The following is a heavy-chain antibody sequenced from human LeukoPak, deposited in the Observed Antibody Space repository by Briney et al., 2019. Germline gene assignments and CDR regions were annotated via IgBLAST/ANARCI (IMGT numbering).Heavy chain of an antibody. D-gene: IGHD2-21*01. V-gene: IGHV3-30*02. CDR1: GFTFSSYG. Sequence: PGGSLRLSCAASGFTFSSYGMHWVRQAPGKGLEWVAVIWYDGSNKYYADSVKGRFTTSRDNSKNTLYLQMNSLRAEDTAVYYCPKDPPYSYYFDYWGQGTLVTVSS. J-gene: IGHJ4*02. CDR2: IWYDGSNK. CDR3: PKDPPYSYYFDY.